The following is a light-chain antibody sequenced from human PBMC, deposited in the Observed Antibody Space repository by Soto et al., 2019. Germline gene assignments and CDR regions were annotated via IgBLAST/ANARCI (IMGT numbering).Light chain of an antibody. CDR2: YDN. Sequence: QSVLTQPPSVSEAPRQRVTISCSGSSSNIGNNAVNWYQQLPGKAPKLLIYYDNLLPSGVSDRFSGSKSGTSASLAISGLQSVDEADYYCAAWDDSLNGGVFGGGTKLTVL. J-gene: IGLJ3*02. CDR1: SSNIGNNA. CDR3: AAWDDSLNGGV. V-gene: IGLV1-36*01.